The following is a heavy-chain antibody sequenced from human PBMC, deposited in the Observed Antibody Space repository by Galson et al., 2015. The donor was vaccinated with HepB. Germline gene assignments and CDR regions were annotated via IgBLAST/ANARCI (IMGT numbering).Heavy chain of an antibody. V-gene: IGHV3-21*01. CDR2: ISSSSSYI. D-gene: IGHD3-9*01. CDR1: GFTFSSYS. Sequence: SLRLSCAASGFTFSSYSMNWVRQAPGKGLEWVSSISSSSSYIYYADSVKGRFTISRDNAKNSLYLQMNSLRAEDTAVYYCARGAFMGYHGGPTGLLDLWGRGTLVTVSS. CDR3: ARGAFMGYHGGPTGLLDL. J-gene: IGHJ2*01.